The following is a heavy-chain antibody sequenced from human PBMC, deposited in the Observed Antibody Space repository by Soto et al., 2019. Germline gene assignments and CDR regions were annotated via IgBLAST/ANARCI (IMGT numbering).Heavy chain of an antibody. J-gene: IGHJ6*02. Sequence: SETLSLTCTVSGGSISSSSYYWGWIRQPPGKGLEWIGSIYYSGSTYYNPSLKSRVTISVDTSKNQFSLKLSSVTAADRAGCFCPSLPTVVVVPAARDSGMAVWGQGPRSPSP. CDR3: PSLPTVVVVPAARDSGMAV. V-gene: IGHV4-39*01. CDR1: GGSISSSSYY. D-gene: IGHD2-2*01. CDR2: IYYSGST.